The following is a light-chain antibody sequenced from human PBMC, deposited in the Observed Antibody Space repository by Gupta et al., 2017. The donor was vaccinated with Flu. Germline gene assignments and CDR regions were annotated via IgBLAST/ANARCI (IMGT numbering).Light chain of an antibody. CDR1: QSVSSY. CDR3: QQRSTLVT. CDR2: DAS. V-gene: IGKV3-11*01. J-gene: IGKJ4*01. Sequence: EIVLTQSPATLSLSPGDRATLSCRASQSVSSYLAWYQQKPDQAPRLIIYDASNRAMGNTGSFSGGGEKKDFTLTSSRREDEVCADYYEQQRSTLVTFGRGTKVEIK.